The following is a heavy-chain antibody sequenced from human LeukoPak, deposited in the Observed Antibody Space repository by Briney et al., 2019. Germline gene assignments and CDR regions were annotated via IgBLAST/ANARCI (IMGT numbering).Heavy chain of an antibody. D-gene: IGHD4-17*01. CDR3: ARDGGYGDLRPFDY. Sequence: GRSLRLSCAASGFTFSSYGMHWVRQAPGKGLEWVAVIWYDGSNKYYADSVKGRFTISRDNSKNTLYLQMNSLRAEDTAVYYSARDGGYGDLRPFDYWGQGTLVTVSS. CDR2: IWYDGSNK. J-gene: IGHJ4*02. CDR1: GFTFSSYG. V-gene: IGHV3-33*01.